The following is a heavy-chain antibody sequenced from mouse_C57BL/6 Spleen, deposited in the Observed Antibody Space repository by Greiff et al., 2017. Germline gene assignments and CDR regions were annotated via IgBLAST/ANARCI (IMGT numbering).Heavy chain of an antibody. V-gene: IGHV1-69*01. CDR2: IDPSDSYT. Sequence: QVQLQQPGAELVMPGASVKLSCKASGYTFTSYWMHWVKQRPGQGLEWIGEIDPSDSYTNYNQKFKGKSTLTVDKSSSTAYMQLSSLTSEDSAVYYCARWDGYPFAYWGQGTLVTVSA. CDR1: GYTFTSYW. D-gene: IGHD2-3*01. CDR3: ARWDGYPFAY. J-gene: IGHJ3*01.